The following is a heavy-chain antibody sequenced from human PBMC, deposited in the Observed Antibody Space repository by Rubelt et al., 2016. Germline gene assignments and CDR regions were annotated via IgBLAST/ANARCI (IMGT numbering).Heavy chain of an antibody. J-gene: IGHJ4*02. V-gene: IGHV1-18*01. Sequence: QVQLVQSGAEVKKPGASVKVSCKASGYTFTSYGISWVRQAPGQGLEWMGWISAYNGNTNYAQKHQGRGTMTTDTSTSTAYMGLRSLGSDDTAVYDVARDRGGYYFDYWGQGTLVTVSS. D-gene: IGHD2-15*01. CDR2: ISAYNGNT. CDR3: ARDRGGYYFDY. CDR1: GYTFTSYG.